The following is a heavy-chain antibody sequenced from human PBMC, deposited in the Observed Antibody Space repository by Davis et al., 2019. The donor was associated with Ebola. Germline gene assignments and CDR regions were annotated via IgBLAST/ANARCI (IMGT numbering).Heavy chain of an antibody. J-gene: IGHJ2*01. CDR3: AKLRSHDYSDSSDDFYLDL. CDR2: ISSDGSKE. V-gene: IGHV3-30*18. D-gene: IGHD1-26*01. CDR1: GFTFTTSA. Sequence: GESLKISCVASGFTFTTSAMHWVRQAPGKGLEWVALISSDGSKEYYADSVEGRFTISKDNSKNTLYLHMNALTAEDTALYYCAKLRSHDYSDSSDDFYLDLWGRGTLVTVSP.